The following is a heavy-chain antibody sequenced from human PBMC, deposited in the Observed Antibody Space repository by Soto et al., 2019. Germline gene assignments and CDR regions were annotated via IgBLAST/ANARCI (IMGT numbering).Heavy chain of an antibody. V-gene: IGHV1-3*01. D-gene: IGHD6-19*01. J-gene: IGHJ4*02. CDR1: GYTFNKYA. CDR3: ARVPYSGWLPFDF. CDR2: INGGTGRT. Sequence: QVPLVQSGAEVKKPGASVKISCKASGYTFNKYAIHWVRQATGQRLEWMGWINGGTGRTRYSQSFQGRVTIARDTSASTSYMQLSSLRSEDTAVYNWARVPYSGWLPFDFWGQGTLDSVSS.